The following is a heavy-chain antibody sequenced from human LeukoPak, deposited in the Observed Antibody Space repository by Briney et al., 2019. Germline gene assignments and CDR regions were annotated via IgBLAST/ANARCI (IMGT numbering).Heavy chain of an antibody. Sequence: GGSLRLSCAASGFTFSSYAMSWVRQAPGKGLVWVSRINSDGITTRYADSVKGRFTISRDNAKNTLYLQMNSLRAEDTAVYYCTRGVNGDSRFDPWGQGTLVTVSS. V-gene: IGHV3-74*01. CDR1: GFTFSSYA. D-gene: IGHD4-17*01. CDR3: TRGVNGDSRFDP. CDR2: INSDGITT. J-gene: IGHJ5*02.